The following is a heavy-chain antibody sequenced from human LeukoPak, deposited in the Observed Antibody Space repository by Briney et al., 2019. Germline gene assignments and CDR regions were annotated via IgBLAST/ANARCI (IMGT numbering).Heavy chain of an antibody. V-gene: IGHV1-18*01. CDR2: ISGYNGNT. CDR1: GYTFTSYG. Sequence: ASVKVSCKASGYTFTSYGITWVRQAPGQGLEWMGWISGYNGNTNYAQKLQGRVTMTTDTSTSTAYMELRSLRSDDTAVYYCARWGVGELLCDYWGQGTLVTVSS. CDR3: ARWGVGELLCDY. J-gene: IGHJ4*02. D-gene: IGHD3-10*01.